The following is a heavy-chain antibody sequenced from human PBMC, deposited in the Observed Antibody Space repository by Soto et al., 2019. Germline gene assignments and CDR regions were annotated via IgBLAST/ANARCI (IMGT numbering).Heavy chain of an antibody. CDR1: GDKFTTYF. CDR3: ARVKEIQLWPAFDY. CDR2: IHPSGNT. Sequence: ASVKVCCKASGDKFTTYFIHWVRQAPGQGLEWMGMIHPSGNTNYAQKLQGRVTMTKDTSTSTAYMELRSLRSDDTAVYYCARVKEIQLWPAFDYWRQGTLVTVSS. J-gene: IGHJ4*02. V-gene: IGHV1-18*04. D-gene: IGHD5-18*01.